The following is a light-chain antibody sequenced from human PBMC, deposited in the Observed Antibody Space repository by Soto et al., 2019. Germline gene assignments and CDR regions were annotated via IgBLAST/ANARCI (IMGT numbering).Light chain of an antibody. CDR1: SSNIGGNS. V-gene: IGLV1-51*01. Sequence: QSVLTQPPSVSAAPGQKVTISCSGSSSNIGGNSVSWYQQLPGTAPKLLIYDDNKRPSGIPDRFSGSKSGTSATLGITGFQTGDEADYYCGSWDSRLSAYVFXPGTKLTV. CDR2: DDN. J-gene: IGLJ1*01. CDR3: GSWDSRLSAYV.